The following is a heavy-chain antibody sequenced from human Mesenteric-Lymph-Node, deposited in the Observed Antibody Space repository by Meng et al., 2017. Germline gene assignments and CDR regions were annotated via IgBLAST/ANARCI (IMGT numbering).Heavy chain of an antibody. CDR1: GGSVSSGSYY. D-gene: IGHD5-18*01. Sequence: EAGPGLGRPSETLSLAWTVSGGSVSSGSYYWSWIRQPPGKGLEWIGYIYYGGTTNYNPSLKSRVTISTDTSKNQFSLKLSSETAADTAVYYCARGSRGYSYGWGQGTLVTVSS. CDR3: ARGSRGYSYG. V-gene: IGHV4-61*01. CDR2: IYYGGTT. J-gene: IGHJ4*02.